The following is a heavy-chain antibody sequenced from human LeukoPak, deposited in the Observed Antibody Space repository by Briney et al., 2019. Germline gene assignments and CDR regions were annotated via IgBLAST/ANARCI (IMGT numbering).Heavy chain of an antibody. D-gene: IGHD3-16*01. CDR3: ARQFGAPLPPGY. V-gene: IGHV4-59*08. CDR2: IYYSGST. Sequence: SEALSLTCTGSGGTISSYDWSWIRQPPGKGLEWIGYIYYSGSTSYNPSLRSRVTISVDTSKNQFSLKLSSVTAADTAVYYCARQFGAPLPPGYWGQGTLVTVSS. CDR1: GGTISSYD. J-gene: IGHJ4*02.